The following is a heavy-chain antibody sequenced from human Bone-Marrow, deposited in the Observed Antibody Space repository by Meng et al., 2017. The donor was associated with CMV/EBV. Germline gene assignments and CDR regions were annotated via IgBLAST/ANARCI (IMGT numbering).Heavy chain of an antibody. D-gene: IGHD2-2*01. CDR2: ISSSSSTI. J-gene: IGHJ6*02. V-gene: IGHV3-48*04. CDR3: ARDSYCSSTSCYWGYYGMDV. Sequence: GESLKISCAASGFTFSSYSMNWVRQAPGKGLEWVSYISSSSSTIYYADSVKGRFTISRDNAKNSLYLQMNSLRAEDTAVYYCARDSYCSSTSCYWGYYGMDVWGQGTTVTVSS. CDR1: GFTFSSYS.